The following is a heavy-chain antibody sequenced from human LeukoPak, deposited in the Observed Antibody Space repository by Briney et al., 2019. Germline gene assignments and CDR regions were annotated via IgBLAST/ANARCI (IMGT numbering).Heavy chain of an antibody. CDR3: ARDRDIVVVPAARGGLGY. D-gene: IGHD2-2*01. CDR2: ISYDGSNK. J-gene: IGHJ4*02. Sequence: GGSLRLSCAASGFTFSSYAMHWVRQAPGKGLEWVAVISYDGSNKYYADSVKGRFTISRDNSKNTLYLQMNSLRAEDTAVYYCARDRDIVVVPAARGGLGYWGQGTLVTVSS. V-gene: IGHV3-30-3*01. CDR1: GFTFSSYA.